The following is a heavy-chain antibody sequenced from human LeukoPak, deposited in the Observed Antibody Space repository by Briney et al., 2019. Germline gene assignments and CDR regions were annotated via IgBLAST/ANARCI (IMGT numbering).Heavy chain of an antibody. CDR1: GFTFSNYE. J-gene: IGHJ4*02. CDR3: ARGLYYFDY. CDR2: IVGSGDNK. Sequence: GGSLRLSCAASGFTFSNYEMNWVRQAPGKGLEWVAYIVGSGDNKQYADSVRGRFTISRDNAKNSLYLQMNSLRAEDTAVYYCARGLYYFDYWGQGTLVTVSS. V-gene: IGHV3-48*03.